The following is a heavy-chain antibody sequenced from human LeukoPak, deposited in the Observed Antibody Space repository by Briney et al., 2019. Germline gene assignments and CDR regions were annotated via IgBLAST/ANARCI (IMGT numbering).Heavy chain of an antibody. CDR3: ARVVAVAGRPLGY. Sequence: GASVKVSCKASGHTFTSYDINWVRQATGQGLEWMGWMNPNSGNTGYAQKFQGRVTMTRNTSISTAYMELSSLRSEDTAVYYCARVVAVAGRPLGYWGQGTLVTVSS. CDR1: GHTFTSYD. D-gene: IGHD6-19*01. J-gene: IGHJ4*02. V-gene: IGHV1-8*01. CDR2: MNPNSGNT.